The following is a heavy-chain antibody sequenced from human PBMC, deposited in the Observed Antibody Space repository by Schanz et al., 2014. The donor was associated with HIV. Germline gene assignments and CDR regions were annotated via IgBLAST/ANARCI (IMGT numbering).Heavy chain of an antibody. CDR2: ISPNNGAT. CDR3: ARGPKWEGLMDV. V-gene: IGHV1-2*02. CDR1: GYTFTTYY. J-gene: IGHJ6*02. D-gene: IGHD1-26*01. Sequence: QVQLVQSGAEVKKPGASVRVSCKASGYTFTTYYIHWVRQAPGQGLEWMGWISPNNGATNYAQKFQGRVTLTRDTSISTASMELSGLTSDDTAVYYCARGPKWEGLMDVWGQGTTVIVSS.